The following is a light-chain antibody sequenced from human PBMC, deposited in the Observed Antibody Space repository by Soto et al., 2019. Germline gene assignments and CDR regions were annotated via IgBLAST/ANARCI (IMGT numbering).Light chain of an antibody. Sequence: EIVLTQSPATLSLSPGERATLSCKASQSVSRHLAWYQHKPGQAPRLLIYDASTRATGIPARFSGSGFGTDFTLTISSREPEDFAVYYCQQCSNWPPSYTFGQGTKLDIK. J-gene: IGKJ2*01. V-gene: IGKV3-11*01. CDR2: DAS. CDR3: QQCSNWPPSYT. CDR1: QSVSRH.